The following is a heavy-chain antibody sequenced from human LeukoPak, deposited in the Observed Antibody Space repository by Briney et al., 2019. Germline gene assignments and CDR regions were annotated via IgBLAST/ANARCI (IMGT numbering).Heavy chain of an antibody. CDR2: IKQNGSEK. J-gene: IGHJ5*02. CDR1: GFTFSSYW. Sequence: QAGGSLRLSCAASGFTFSSYWMSWVRQAPGKGLEWVANIKQNGSEKYYVDSVKGRFTISRDNAKNSLYLQMNSLRSEDTAVYYCARDGDSSGYGNWFDPWGQGTLVTVSS. D-gene: IGHD3-22*01. V-gene: IGHV3-7*03. CDR3: ARDGDSSGYGNWFDP.